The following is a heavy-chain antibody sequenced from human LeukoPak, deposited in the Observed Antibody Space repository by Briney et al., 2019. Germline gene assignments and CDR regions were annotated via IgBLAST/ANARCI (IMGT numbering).Heavy chain of an antibody. D-gene: IGHD5/OR15-5a*01. Sequence: PSETLSLTCTVSGASISSHYCNWIRQSPGKGLEWIGYIYSSGSTQYSPSVKSRVTISINTSKNQFSLRLTSVTAADTAVYYCPSSTTLQQVDFWGQGTQVTVSS. J-gene: IGHJ4*02. V-gene: IGHV4-59*11. CDR1: GASISSHY. CDR3: PSSTTLQQVDF. CDR2: IYSSGST.